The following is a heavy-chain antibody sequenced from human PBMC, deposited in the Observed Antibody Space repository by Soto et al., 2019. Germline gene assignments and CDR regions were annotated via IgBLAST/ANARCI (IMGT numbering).Heavy chain of an antibody. CDR1: GGTFSSYT. CDR2: IIPILGIA. CDR3: ASEEYYYGAGAFFDY. J-gene: IGHJ4*02. Sequence: QVQLVQSGAEVKKPGSSVKVSCKASGGTFSSYTISWVRQAPGQGLDWMGRIIPILGIANYAQKFQGRVTITADKSTSTDYMELSSLMSEDTAVYYCASEEYYYGAGAFFDYWGQGTLVTVSS. V-gene: IGHV1-69*02. D-gene: IGHD3-10*01.